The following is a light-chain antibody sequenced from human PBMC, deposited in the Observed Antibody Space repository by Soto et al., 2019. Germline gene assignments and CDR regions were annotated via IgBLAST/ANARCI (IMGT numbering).Light chain of an antibody. CDR1: SGYSNYK. V-gene: IGLV9-49*01. CDR2: VGTGGIVG. J-gene: IGLJ2*01. Sequence: QPVLTQPPSASASLGASVTLTCTLSSGYSNYKVDWYQQRPGKGPRFVMQVGTGGIVGSKGDGIPDRFSVLGSGLNRYLTIKNIQEEDESDYHCGADHGSGSNFVSVFGGGTQLTVL. CDR3: GADHGSGSNFVSV.